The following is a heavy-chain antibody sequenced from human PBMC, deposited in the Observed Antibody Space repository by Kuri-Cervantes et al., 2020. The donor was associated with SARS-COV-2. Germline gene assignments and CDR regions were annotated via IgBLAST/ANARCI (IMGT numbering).Heavy chain of an antibody. V-gene: IGHV4-34*01. CDR3: ARGEGPDILVVPAAATHFDY. J-gene: IGHJ4*02. Sequence: SQTLSLTCAVHRGSFSGFSSSWIRQYPGKGLEWIWEINHSGSTNYNPSLKSRVTISVDTSKNQFSLKLSSVTAADTAVYCCARGEGPDILVVPAAATHFDYWGQGTLVTVSS. D-gene: IGHD2-2*01. CDR1: RGSFSGFS. CDR2: INHSGST.